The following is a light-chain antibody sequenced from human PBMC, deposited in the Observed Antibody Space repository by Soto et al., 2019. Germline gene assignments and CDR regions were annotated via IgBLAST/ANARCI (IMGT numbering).Light chain of an antibody. Sequence: QSVLAQPASLSGSPGQSITISCTGTSSDVGFSNYVSWYQQHPGKAPRLMISDVSNRPSGVSNRFSGSKSGNTASLTISGLQAEDEADYYCSSYTSSDTDVFGTGTKVTVL. CDR3: SSYTSSDTDV. CDR2: DVS. J-gene: IGLJ1*01. V-gene: IGLV2-14*01. CDR1: SSDVGFSNY.